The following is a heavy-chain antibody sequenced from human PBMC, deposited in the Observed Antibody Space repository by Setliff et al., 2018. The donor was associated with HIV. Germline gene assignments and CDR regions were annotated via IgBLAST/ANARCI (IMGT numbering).Heavy chain of an antibody. CDR1: GYTFNNYG. CDR2: ISGYGNR. CDR3: ASGRGIYGSGALEAYDI. Sequence: GASVKVSCKASGYTFNNYGVMWARQAPGQGLEWMGWISGYGNRKYAQKFEGRLTVTTDTSTSTAYMELRTLRSDDTAVYFCASGRGIYGSGALEAYDIWGQGTMVTV. D-gene: IGHD3-10*01. V-gene: IGHV1-18*01. J-gene: IGHJ3*02.